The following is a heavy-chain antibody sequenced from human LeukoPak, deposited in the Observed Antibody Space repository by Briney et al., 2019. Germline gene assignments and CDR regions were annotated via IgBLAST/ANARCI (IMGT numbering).Heavy chain of an antibody. CDR3: ARVLVGATQVFDY. Sequence: ASVKVSCKASVYTFTSYGISWVRQAPGQGLEWMGWISAYNGNTNYAQKLHGRVTMTTDTSTSTAYMERRSLRSDATAVYYCARVLVGATQVFDYWGQGTLVTVSS. V-gene: IGHV1-18*01. D-gene: IGHD1-26*01. J-gene: IGHJ4*02. CDR1: VYTFTSYG. CDR2: ISAYNGNT.